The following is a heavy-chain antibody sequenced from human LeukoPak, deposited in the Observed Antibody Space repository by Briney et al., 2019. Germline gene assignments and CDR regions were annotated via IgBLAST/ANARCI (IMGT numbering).Heavy chain of an antibody. J-gene: IGHJ4*02. CDR1: GGSISSYY. D-gene: IGHD3-10*01. CDR3: ARGSYYFPSGSFDY. Sequence: SETLSLTCTVSGGSISSYYWSWIRQPAGQGLEWVGRIFTTGCTNYNPSLTSRVTMSVDTSKNQFSLRLSSVTAADTAVYYCARGSYYFPSGSFDYWGQGTLVTVSS. V-gene: IGHV4-4*07. CDR2: IFTTGCT.